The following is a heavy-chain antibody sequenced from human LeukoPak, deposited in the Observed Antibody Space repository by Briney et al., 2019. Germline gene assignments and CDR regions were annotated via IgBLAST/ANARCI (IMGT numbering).Heavy chain of an antibody. CDR3: ARDTYSSGWYGYDY. V-gene: IGHV3-33*01. J-gene: IGHJ4*02. D-gene: IGHD6-19*01. CDR1: GFTFSSYG. Sequence: PGGPLRLSCAASGFTFSSYGMHWVRQAPGKGLEWVAVIWYDGSNKYYADSVKGRFTISRDNSKNTLYLQMNSLRAEDTAVYYCARDTYSSGWYGYDYWGQGTLVTVSS. CDR2: IWYDGSNK.